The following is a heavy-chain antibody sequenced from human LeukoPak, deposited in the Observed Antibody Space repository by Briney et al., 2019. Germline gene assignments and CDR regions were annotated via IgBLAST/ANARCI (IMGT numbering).Heavy chain of an antibody. CDR3: ASLGDAQQLARGWFDP. Sequence: SETLSLTCSVSGGPIRSYYWSWLRQPPGKGLEGKGLEWIGYIYYGGNTSGSTNYNPSLKSRVTISVDTSKNQFSLKLSSVTAADTAVYYCASLGDAQQLARGWFDPWGQGTLVTVSS. D-gene: IGHD6-13*01. CDR1: GGPIRSYY. CDR2: IYYGGNTSGST. J-gene: IGHJ5*02. V-gene: IGHV4-59*01.